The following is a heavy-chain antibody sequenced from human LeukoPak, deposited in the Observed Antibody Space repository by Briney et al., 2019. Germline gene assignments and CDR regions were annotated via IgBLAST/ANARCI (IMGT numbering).Heavy chain of an antibody. Sequence: PGGSLRLSCAASGFTFSSYNMNWVRQAPGKGLEWVSSISSSSSYIYYADSVKGRCTISRDNAKNSLYLQMNSLRAEDTAVYYCARERFQLRDWDYWGQGTLVTVSS. D-gene: IGHD3/OR15-3a*01. CDR1: GFTFSSYN. CDR2: ISSSSSYI. V-gene: IGHV3-21*01. J-gene: IGHJ4*02. CDR3: ARERFQLRDWDY.